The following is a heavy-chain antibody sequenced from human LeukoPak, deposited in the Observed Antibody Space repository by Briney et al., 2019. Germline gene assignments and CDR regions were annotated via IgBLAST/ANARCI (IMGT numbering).Heavy chain of an antibody. V-gene: IGHV6-1*01. CDR1: GDSVSTNNAA. CDR3: ARDPGAGDFDY. Sequence: SQTLSLTCAISGDSVSTNNAAWHWLRHSPSGGLEWLGRAYYRSKWYYDYAVSVKSRITINPDTSKNHFSLQLNSVTPEDTAVYYCARDPGAGDFDYWARGTLVTVSS. J-gene: IGHJ4*02. D-gene: IGHD6-19*01. CDR2: AYYRSKWYY.